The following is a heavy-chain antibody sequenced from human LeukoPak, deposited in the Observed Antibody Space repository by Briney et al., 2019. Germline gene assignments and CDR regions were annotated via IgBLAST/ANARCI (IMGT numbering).Heavy chain of an antibody. D-gene: IGHD6-19*01. Sequence: SETLSLTCTVSGGSISGYYWSWIRQPPGKGLEWIGNIYYSGSSNYNPSLKSRVTISVDTSKNQFSLKLSSVTAADTAVYYCARVGEWLVPWFDPWGQGTLVTVSS. J-gene: IGHJ5*02. CDR3: ARVGEWLVPWFDP. V-gene: IGHV4-59*01. CDR1: GGSISGYY. CDR2: IYYSGSS.